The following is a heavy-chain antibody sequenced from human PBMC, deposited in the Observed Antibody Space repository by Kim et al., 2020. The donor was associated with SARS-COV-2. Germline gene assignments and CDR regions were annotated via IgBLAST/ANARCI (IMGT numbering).Heavy chain of an antibody. Sequence: GGSLRLSCAASGFTFSSYAMTWVRQAPGKGLEWVSTISGSGDSTYYADSVKGRFTISRDSSKNTLFLQMNSLRAEDTAVYFCAKSVRLRSGWYRDYFDSWGQGTLVTVSS. CDR3: AKSVRLRSGWYRDYFDS. CDR1: GFTFSSYA. V-gene: IGHV3-23*01. J-gene: IGHJ4*02. D-gene: IGHD6-13*01. CDR2: ISGSGDST.